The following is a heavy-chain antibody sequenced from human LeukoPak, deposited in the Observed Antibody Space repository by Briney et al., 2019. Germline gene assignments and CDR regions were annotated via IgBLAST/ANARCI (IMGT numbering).Heavy chain of an antibody. CDR1: GYTFTTYY. CDR2: INPSDGST. J-gene: IGHJ4*02. V-gene: IGHV1-46*01. CDR3: ARHQGAGEYPFDY. D-gene: IGHD3-16*01. Sequence: GASVKVSCKASGYTFTTYYMHWVRQAPGQGLEWIGIINPSDGSTTYAQRLQGRVTMTRDTSTTTVYMELSSLRAEDTAVYYCARHQGAGEYPFDYWGQGTLVTVAS.